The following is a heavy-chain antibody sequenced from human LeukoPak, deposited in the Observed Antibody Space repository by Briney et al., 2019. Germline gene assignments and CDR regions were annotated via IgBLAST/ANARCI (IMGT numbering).Heavy chain of an antibody. J-gene: IGHJ5*02. Sequence: GGSLRLSCVASGFTFSNYWMHWVRQPPGKGLVWVSRIYVDGRTTNYADSVKGRFTISRDNAKNTVYQEMNSLSVEDTATYYCIRDFRSADLWGQGTLVTASS. CDR2: IYVDGRTT. V-gene: IGHV3-74*01. CDR1: GFTFSNYW. CDR3: IRDFRSADL.